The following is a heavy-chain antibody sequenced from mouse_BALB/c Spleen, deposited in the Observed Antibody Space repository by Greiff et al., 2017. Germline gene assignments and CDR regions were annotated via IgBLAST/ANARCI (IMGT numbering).Heavy chain of an antibody. D-gene: IGHD2-1*01. CDR3: ARNLGGNYGYAMDY. J-gene: IGHJ4*01. CDR2: IWSGGST. CDR1: GFSLTSYG. Sequence: QVQLKESGPGLVQPSQSLSITCTVSGFSLTSYGVHWVRQSPGKGLEWLGVIWSGGSTDYNAAFISRLSISKDNSKSQVFFKMNSLQANDTAIYYCARNLGGNYGYAMDYWGQGTSVTVSS. V-gene: IGHV2-2*02.